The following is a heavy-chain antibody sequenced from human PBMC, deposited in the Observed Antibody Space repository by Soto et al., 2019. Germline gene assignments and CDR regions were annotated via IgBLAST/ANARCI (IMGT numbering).Heavy chain of an antibody. CDR1: GGTFSSYT. CDR3: LVVVAATPNYYYMDV. J-gene: IGHJ6*03. CDR2: IIPILGIA. D-gene: IGHD2-15*01. V-gene: IGHV1-69*02. Sequence: ASVKVSCKASGGTFSSYTISWVRQAPGQGLEWMGRIIPILGIANYAQKFQGRVTITADKSTSTAYMELSSLRSEDTAVYYCLVVVAATPNYYYMDVWGKGTTVTVSS.